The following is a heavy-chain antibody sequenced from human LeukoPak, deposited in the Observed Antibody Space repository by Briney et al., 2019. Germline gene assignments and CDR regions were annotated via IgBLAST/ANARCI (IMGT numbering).Heavy chain of an antibody. Sequence: GGSLRLSRAASGFTFSSYAMHWVRQAPGKGLEYVSAISSNGGSTYYAHSVKGRFTISRDNSKNTLYLQMGSLRAEDMAVYYCARAASGSYSGTDYWGQGNLVSVSS. V-gene: IGHV3-64*01. CDR3: ARAASGSYSGTDY. D-gene: IGHD1-26*01. CDR2: ISSNGGST. J-gene: IGHJ4*02. CDR1: GFTFSSYA.